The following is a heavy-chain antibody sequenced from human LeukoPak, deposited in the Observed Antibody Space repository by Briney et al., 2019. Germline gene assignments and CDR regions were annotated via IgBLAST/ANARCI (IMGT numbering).Heavy chain of an antibody. Sequence: SETLSLTCTVSGGSISGYYWSWLRQPPGKGLEWIGYIHYSGSTNYNASLKIRVTISVDTSKNQFSLKLSSVTAADTAIYYCARLSRYGSGNYYPDYWGQGTLVTVSS. D-gene: IGHD3-10*01. CDR2: IHYSGST. CDR1: GGSISGYY. J-gene: IGHJ4*02. CDR3: ARLSRYGSGNYYPDY. V-gene: IGHV4-59*08.